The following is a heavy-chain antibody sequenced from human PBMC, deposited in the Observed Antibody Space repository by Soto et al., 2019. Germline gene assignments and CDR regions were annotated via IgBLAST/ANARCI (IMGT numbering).Heavy chain of an antibody. D-gene: IGHD3-10*01. J-gene: IGHJ6*03. CDR2: ISAYNGNT. CDR1: GYTFTSYG. CDR3: AIGVDYYGSGSYSFVGYYYYMDV. V-gene: IGHV1-18*01. Sequence: QVQLVQSGAEVKKPGASVKVSCKASGYTFTSYGISLVRQAPGQGLEWMGWISAYNGNTNYAQKLQGRVTMTTDTSTSTAYMEVRSVRSDDTAVYYCAIGVDYYGSGSYSFVGYYYYMDVWGKGTTVTVSS.